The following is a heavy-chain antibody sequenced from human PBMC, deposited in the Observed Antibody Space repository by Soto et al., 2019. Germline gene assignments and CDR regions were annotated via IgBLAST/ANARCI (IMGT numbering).Heavy chain of an antibody. CDR1: GFPFSSYA. D-gene: IGHD2-8*02. J-gene: IGHJ4*02. CDR3: ALSPEEFQLVSGGCQLDY. V-gene: IGHV3-23*01. Sequence: EVQLLESGGGLAQPGGSLRLSCTTSGFPFSSYAMNWVRQAPGKGLEWLSTISGGGGSIYYAESVKGRFTVSRDNPKNTLFLQMSRLRGEDTAVYYCALSPEEFQLVSGGCQLDYCGQGTLVTVSS. CDR2: ISGGGGSI.